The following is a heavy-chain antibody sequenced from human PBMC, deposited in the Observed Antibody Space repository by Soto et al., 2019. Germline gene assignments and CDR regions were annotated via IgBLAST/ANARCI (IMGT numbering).Heavy chain of an antibody. CDR2: INHSGST. CDR1: GGSFSGYY. V-gene: IGHV4-34*01. CDR3: ASLTSGYDHYYMDV. Sequence: SETLSLTCAVYGGSFSGYYWSWIRQPPGKGLEWIGEINHSGSTNYNPSLKSRVTISVDTSKNQFSLKLSSVTAADTAVYYCASLTSGYDHYYMDVWGKGTTVTSP. D-gene: IGHD5-12*01. J-gene: IGHJ6*03.